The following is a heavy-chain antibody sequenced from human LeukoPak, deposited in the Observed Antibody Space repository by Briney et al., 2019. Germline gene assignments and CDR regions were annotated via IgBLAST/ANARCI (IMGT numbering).Heavy chain of an antibody. CDR2: IKQDGSEK. CDR3: ATLWRSGGESLYRHSDY. V-gene: IGHV3-7*01. J-gene: IGHJ4*02. Sequence: QTGGSLRLSCAASGFTFSNYGMTWVRQAPGKGLEWVANIKQDGSEKYFVDSVKGRFTISRDNAKNSLYLQMNSLSHEDTAVYYCATLWRSGGESLYRHSDYWGQGTLVTVSS. CDR1: GFTFSNYG. D-gene: IGHD3-16*02.